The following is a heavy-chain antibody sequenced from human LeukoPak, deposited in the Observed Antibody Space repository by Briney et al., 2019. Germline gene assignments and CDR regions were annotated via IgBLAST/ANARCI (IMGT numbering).Heavy chain of an antibody. CDR1: GFTFSSYA. D-gene: IGHD2-2*01. J-gene: IGHJ4*02. CDR3: AKDRYQLFSYYFDY. Sequence: PGGSLRLSCAASGFTFSSYAMRWVRQAPGKGLEWVSAISGSGGSTYYADSVKGRFTIARYNSKNTLYLQMNSLRAEDTAEYYCAKDRYQLFSYYFDYWGQGTLVTVSS. CDR2: ISGSGGST. V-gene: IGHV3-23*01.